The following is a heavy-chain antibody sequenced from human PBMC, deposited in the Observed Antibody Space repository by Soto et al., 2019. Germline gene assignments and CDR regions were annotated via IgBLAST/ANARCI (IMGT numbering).Heavy chain of an antibody. Sequence: EVQLLESGGGLVQPGGSLRLSCAASASGFTFSSYARIWVRPAPGKELEWLSTNSGGANITYYADSVKGRFTISRDISKNTLYLQMLGLRAEDTAVYFCAKSTVVPAPSNNWGQGTLVTVSS. CDR3: AKSTVVPAPSNN. V-gene: IGHV3-23*01. CDR2: NSGGANIT. J-gene: IGHJ4*02. CDR1: GFTFSSYA. D-gene: IGHD2-2*01.